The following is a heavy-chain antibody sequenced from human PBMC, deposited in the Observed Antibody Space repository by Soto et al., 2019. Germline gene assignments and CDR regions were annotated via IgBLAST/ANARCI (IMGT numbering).Heavy chain of an antibody. V-gene: IGHV4-30-4*02. CDR3: ARAKEGDWFERTAFDX. Sequence: SDTLSLTFTVSGGSITSVDYYWSWIRQPPGKGLELIAYIYYNGNIYSNPSLKSRLTMSRDTSKNQFSLKLDYVTATDTAFYYCARAKEGDWFERTAFDXWGQGTMVTVSX. CDR2: IYYNGNI. D-gene: IGHD3-10*01. J-gene: IGHJ4*02. CDR1: GGSITSVDYY.